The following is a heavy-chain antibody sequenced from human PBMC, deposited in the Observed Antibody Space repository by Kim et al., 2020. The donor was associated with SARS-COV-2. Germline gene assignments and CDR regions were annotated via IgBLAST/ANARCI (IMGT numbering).Heavy chain of an antibody. J-gene: IGHJ4*02. CDR3: AKAGGILRLGADY. CDR1: GFTFGSYA. Sequence: GGSLRLSCAASGFTFGSYAMSWVRQAPGKGLEWVSGISSGGGRTYFADSVKGRFAISRDNSKNTLYLQMNSLRAEDTAIYYCAKAGGILRLGADYWGQGTLVTVSS. V-gene: IGHV3-23*01. D-gene: IGHD3-3*01. CDR2: ISSGGGRT.